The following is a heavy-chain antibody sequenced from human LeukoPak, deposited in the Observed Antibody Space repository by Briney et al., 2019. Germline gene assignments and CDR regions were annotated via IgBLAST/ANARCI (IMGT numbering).Heavy chain of an antibody. CDR2: IFYSGST. CDR1: GGSISSSSYF. CDR3: ARDQGYSYGPDYYYYYGMDV. V-gene: IGHV4-39*07. J-gene: IGHJ6*02. D-gene: IGHD5-18*01. Sequence: PSETLSLTCTVSGGSISSSSYFWGWIRQPPGKGLEWIGSIFYSGSTYYNPSLNSRVTISIDTSKNQFSLKLSSVTAADTAVYYCARDQGYSYGPDYYYYYGMDVWGQGTTVTVSS.